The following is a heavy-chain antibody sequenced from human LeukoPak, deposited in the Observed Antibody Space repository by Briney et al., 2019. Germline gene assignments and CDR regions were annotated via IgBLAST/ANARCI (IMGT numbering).Heavy chain of an antibody. V-gene: IGHV3-11*04. D-gene: IGHD6-19*01. J-gene: IGHJ5*02. CDR3: ARGAGYSSGWFRWFDP. CDR2: ISSSGSTL. Sequence: GGSLRLSCAASGFTFSDYYMSWIRQAPGKGLEWVSYISSSGSTLYYADSVKGRFTISRDNAKNSLYLQMNSLRAEDTAVYYCARGAGYSSGWFRWFDPWGQGTLVTVSS. CDR1: GFTFSDYY.